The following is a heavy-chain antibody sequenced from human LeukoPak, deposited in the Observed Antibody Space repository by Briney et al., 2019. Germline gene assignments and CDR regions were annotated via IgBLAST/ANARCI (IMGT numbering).Heavy chain of an antibody. V-gene: IGHV1-69*01. CDR1: GGTFSSYA. Sequence: GSSVKVSCKASGGTFSSYAISWVRQAPGQGLEWMGGIIPIFGTANYAQKFQGRVTTTADESTSTAYMELSSLRSEDTAVYYCARGHPHYGGNPYYFDYWGQGTLVTVSS. D-gene: IGHD4-23*01. CDR3: ARGHPHYGGNPYYFDY. J-gene: IGHJ4*02. CDR2: IIPIFGTA.